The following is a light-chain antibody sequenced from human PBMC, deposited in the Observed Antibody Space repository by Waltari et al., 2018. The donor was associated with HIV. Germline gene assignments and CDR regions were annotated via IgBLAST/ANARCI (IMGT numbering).Light chain of an antibody. CDR1: SSNIGSNI. CDR3: AAWDDSLNAWV. V-gene: IGLV1-44*01. Sequence: QSVLTQPPSASGTPGQRVSISCSGSSSNIGSNIVNWYKQLPGTAPKLLIDSNNQRPSGVPDRFSGSKSGTSASLAISGLQSEDEADYYCAAWDDSLNAWVFGGGTKLTVL. J-gene: IGLJ3*02. CDR2: SNN.